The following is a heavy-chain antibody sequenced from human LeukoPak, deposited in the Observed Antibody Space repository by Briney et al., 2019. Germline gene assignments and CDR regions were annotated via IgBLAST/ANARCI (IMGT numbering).Heavy chain of an antibody. CDR1: GGSISSYY. V-gene: IGHV4-4*09. D-gene: IGHD5-24*01. J-gene: IGHJ4*02. CDR3: ARRTRDRYDFDY. CDR2: IYTSGST. Sequence: PSETLSLTCTVSGGSISSYYWSWIRQPPGKGLEWIGYIYTSGSTNYNPSLKSRVTISVDTSKNQFSLKLSSVTAADTAVYYCARRTRDRYDFDYWGQGTLVSVSS.